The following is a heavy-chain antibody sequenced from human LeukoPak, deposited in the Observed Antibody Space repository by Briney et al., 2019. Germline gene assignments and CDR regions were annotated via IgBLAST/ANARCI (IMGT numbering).Heavy chain of an antibody. J-gene: IGHJ3*02. CDR3: AREDLQSDSHDAFDI. CDR2: IWYDGSQK. Sequence: GRSLRLSCAASEFTFSTYGMHWVRQAPGKGLEWVAMIWYDGSQKYYADSVKGRFTISRDNSKNTFFLQMDSLRAEDTAVYYCAREDLQSDSHDAFDIWGQGTMVTVSS. CDR1: EFTFSTYG. D-gene: IGHD2-21*02. V-gene: IGHV3-33*01.